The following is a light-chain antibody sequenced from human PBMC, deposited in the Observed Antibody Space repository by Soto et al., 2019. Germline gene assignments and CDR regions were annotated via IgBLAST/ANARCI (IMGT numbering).Light chain of an antibody. Sequence: EMNQSPSTVSVSEGDRGAITCGASQSIGTSLAWYQQKPGKAPKLLIYKASTLKSGVPSRFSGSGSGTEFTLTISSLQPDDFAAYYCQHYNSYPAAFGQGTKVDIK. J-gene: IGKJ1*01. CDR3: QHYNSYPAA. CDR2: KAS. CDR1: QSIGTS. V-gene: IGKV1-5*03.